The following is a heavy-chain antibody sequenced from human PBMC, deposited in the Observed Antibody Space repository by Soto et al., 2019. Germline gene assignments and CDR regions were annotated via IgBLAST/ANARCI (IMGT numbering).Heavy chain of an antibody. CDR2: MSYDGSNE. V-gene: IGHV3-30*03. J-gene: IGHJ4*02. CDR3: XXXGSHNFDY. CDR1: GFTFSHYA. D-gene: IGHD1-26*01. Sequence: QVQLVESGGGVVQPGRSLRLSCAASGFTFSHYAMHWVRQAPGKGLEWVALMSYDGSNEYYADSVKGRFTISRDNSKNTLYLQMNSLRAEDTAVYYXXXXGSHNFDYWGQGTLVTVSS.